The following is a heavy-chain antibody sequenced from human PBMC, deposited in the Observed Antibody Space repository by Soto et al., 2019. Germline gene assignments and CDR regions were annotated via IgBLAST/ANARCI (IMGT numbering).Heavy chain of an antibody. V-gene: IGHV4-34*01. D-gene: IGHD2-15*01. J-gene: IGHJ6*02. CDR2: INHSGST. CDR3: ARGRVAGGYYYYYYGMDV. Sequence: LSETLSLTCAVYGGSFSGYYWSWIRQPPGKGLEWIGEINHSGSTNYNPSLKSRVTISVDTSKNQFSLKLSSVTAADTAVYYCARGRVAGGYYYYYYGMDVWGQGTTVTVSS. CDR1: GGSFSGYY.